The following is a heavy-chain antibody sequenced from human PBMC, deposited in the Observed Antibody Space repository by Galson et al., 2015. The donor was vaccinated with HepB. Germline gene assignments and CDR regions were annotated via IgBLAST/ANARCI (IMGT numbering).Heavy chain of an antibody. CDR1: EDTFISYA. CDR2: IVPIFGSA. Sequence: SVKVSCKASEDTFISYAISWVRQVPGQGFEYVGGIVPIFGSANYDQKFQGRVTITADDSTKTAYMEVNSLRFDDTAVYYCARAMTTVTTYAYDLWGQGTMVTVSS. D-gene: IGHD4-17*01. CDR3: ARAMTTVTTYAYDL. V-gene: IGHV1-69*13. J-gene: IGHJ3*01.